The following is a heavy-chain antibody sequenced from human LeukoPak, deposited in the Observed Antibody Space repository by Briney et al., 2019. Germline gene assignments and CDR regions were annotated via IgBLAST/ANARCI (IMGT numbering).Heavy chain of an antibody. J-gene: IGHJ4*02. CDR3: VIDLGDYNDF. CDR2: INTQGTYT. D-gene: IGHD2-15*01. V-gene: IGHV3-74*01. CDR1: GITFSSYW. Sequence: GGSLRLSCAVSGITFSSYWMHWVRQDPRRGLLWVSRINTQGTYTNYADSVKGRFTISRDNAKNTLYPQMSSLRADDTAVYYCVIDLGDYNDFWGQGTLVSVSS.